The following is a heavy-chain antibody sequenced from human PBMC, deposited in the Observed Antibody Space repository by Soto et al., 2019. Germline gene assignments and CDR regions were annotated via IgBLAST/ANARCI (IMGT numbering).Heavy chain of an antibody. D-gene: IGHD2-2*01. CDR3: ARDKYCSSTSCYGWFDP. CDR2: IIPIFGTA. J-gene: IGHJ5*02. CDR1: GGTFSSYA. Sequence: QVQLVQSGAEVKKPGSSVKVSCKASGGTFSSYAISWVRQAPGQGLEWMGGIIPIFGTANYAQKFQGRVTITADESKSTAYMELSSLRSEDTAVYYCARDKYCSSTSCYGWFDPWGQGTLVTVSS. V-gene: IGHV1-69*01.